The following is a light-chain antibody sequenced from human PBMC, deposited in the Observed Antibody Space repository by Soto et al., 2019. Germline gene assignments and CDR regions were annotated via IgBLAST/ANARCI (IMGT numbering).Light chain of an antibody. V-gene: IGKV3-11*01. J-gene: IGKJ5*01. CDR1: QSVSSY. CDR2: GAS. CDR3: QQRSNPT. Sequence: EVVLTHSPATLSVSPCERATLSCRASQSVSSYLAWYQQKPGQAPRLLIYGASNRATGIPARFSGSGSGTDFTLTISSLEPEDFAVYYCQQRSNPTFGQGTRLEIK.